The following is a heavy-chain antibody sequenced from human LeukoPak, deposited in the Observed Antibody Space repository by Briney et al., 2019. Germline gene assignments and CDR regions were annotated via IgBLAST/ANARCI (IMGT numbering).Heavy chain of an antibody. CDR1: GYTFTDYY. V-gene: IGHV1-2*02. D-gene: IGHD1-26*01. CDR2: INPNSGGT. J-gene: IGHJ5*02. Sequence: ASVTVSCKSSGYTFTDYYMHWVRQAPGQGLEWMGWINPNSGGTNYAQKFQGRVTMTRDTSISTAYMELSRLRSDDTAVYYCARGPVRATIWFDPWGQGTLVTVSS. CDR3: ARGPVRATIWFDP.